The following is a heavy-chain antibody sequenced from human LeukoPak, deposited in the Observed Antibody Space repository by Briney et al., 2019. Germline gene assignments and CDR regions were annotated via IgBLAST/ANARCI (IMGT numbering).Heavy chain of an antibody. D-gene: IGHD3-16*01. CDR1: GFTFSSYS. CDR2: ISSSSSYI. J-gene: IGHJ3*02. Sequence: GGSLRLSCAASGFTFSSYSMNWVRQAPGKGLEWVSSISSSSSYIYYADSVKGRFTISRDNAKNSLYLQMNSLRAEDTAVYYCAIVGEYPDAFDIWGQGTMVTVPS. V-gene: IGHV3-21*01. CDR3: AIVGEYPDAFDI.